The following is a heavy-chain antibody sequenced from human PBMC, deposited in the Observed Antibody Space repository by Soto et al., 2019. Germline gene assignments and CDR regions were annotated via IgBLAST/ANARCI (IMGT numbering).Heavy chain of an antibody. D-gene: IGHD3-9*01. CDR2: TLYSGSP. CDR1: GGSVGTGAYY. Sequence: ETLSLTCRVSGGSVGTGAYYWSWIRQPPGKGLEWIGYTLYSGSPNYNPSLQSLQSRVTISVDTSRNQFSLRLTSVTAADTALYYCARHDYYHRTFDIWGQGTLVTVSS. CDR3: ARHDYYHRTFDI. J-gene: IGHJ3*02. V-gene: IGHV4-61*08.